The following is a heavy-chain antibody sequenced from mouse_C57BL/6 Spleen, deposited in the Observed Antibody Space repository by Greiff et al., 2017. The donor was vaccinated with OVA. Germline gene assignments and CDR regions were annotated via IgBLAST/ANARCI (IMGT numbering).Heavy chain of an antibody. Sequence: DVHLVESGGGLVKPGGSLKLSCAASGFTFSDYGMHWVRQAPEKGLEWVAYISSGSSTIYYADTVKGRFTISRDNAKNTLFLQMTSLRSEDTAMYYCARRVAYYGSSYEYFDVWGTGTTVTVSS. J-gene: IGHJ1*03. CDR2: ISSGSSTI. CDR1: GFTFSDYG. CDR3: ARRVAYYGSSYEYFDV. D-gene: IGHD1-1*01. V-gene: IGHV5-17*01.